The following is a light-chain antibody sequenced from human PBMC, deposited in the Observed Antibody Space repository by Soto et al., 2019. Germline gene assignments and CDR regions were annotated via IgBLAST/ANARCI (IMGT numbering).Light chain of an antibody. CDR1: QGISNY. J-gene: IGKJ5*01. V-gene: IGKV1-27*01. Sequence: DIQMTQSPSSLSASVGDRVTITCRASQGISNYLAWYQQKPGKVPKLLIYAASTLQSGVPSRFSGSGSGTDFTPAISILQPEDVATYYCQKYNSALITFGQGTRLEIK. CDR3: QKYNSALIT. CDR2: AAS.